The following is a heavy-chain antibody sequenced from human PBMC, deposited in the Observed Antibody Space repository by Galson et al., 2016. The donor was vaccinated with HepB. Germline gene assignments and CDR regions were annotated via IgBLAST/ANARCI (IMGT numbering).Heavy chain of an antibody. J-gene: IGHJ6*02. V-gene: IGHV3-23*01. CDR1: GFTFSNYV. CDR2: ISGSGTNT. CDR3: AKSLLGVTLVSYYYGMDV. D-gene: IGHD2-21*02. Sequence: SLRLSCAASGFTFSNYVMNWVRQAPGKGLEWASAISGSGTNTYYEDSVKGRFTISRDNPKNTLFLQMNSLRAEDTAVYYCAKSLLGVTLVSYYYGMDVWGQGTTVTVSS.